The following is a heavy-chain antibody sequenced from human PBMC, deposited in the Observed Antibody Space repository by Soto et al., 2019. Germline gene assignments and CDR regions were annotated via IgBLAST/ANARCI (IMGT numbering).Heavy chain of an antibody. CDR2: IYYSGST. CDR1: GGSISSGGYY. J-gene: IGHJ4*02. Sequence: QVQLQESGPGLVKPSQTLSLTCTVSGGSISSGGYYWSWIRQHPGKGLEWIGYIYYSGSTYYNPSLKSRVTISVDTSKNQFSLKLSSVTAADTAVYYCAREGYWGPITMVRGVAGYWGQGTLVTVSS. V-gene: IGHV4-31*03. D-gene: IGHD3-10*01. CDR3: AREGYWGPITMVRGVAGY.